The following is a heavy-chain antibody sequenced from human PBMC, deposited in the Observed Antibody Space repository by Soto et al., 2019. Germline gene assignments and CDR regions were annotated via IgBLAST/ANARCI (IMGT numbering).Heavy chain of an antibody. V-gene: IGHV1-46*01. CDR2: INPSGGST. J-gene: IGHJ6*02. Sequence: ASVKVSCKASGYTFTSYYMHWVRQAPGQGLEWMGIINPSGGSTSYAQKFQGRVTMTRDTSTSTVHMELSSLRSEDTAVYYCARDPVLRFLEWSPGMDVWGQGTTVTVSS. CDR1: GYTFTSYY. CDR3: ARDPVLRFLEWSPGMDV. D-gene: IGHD3-3*01.